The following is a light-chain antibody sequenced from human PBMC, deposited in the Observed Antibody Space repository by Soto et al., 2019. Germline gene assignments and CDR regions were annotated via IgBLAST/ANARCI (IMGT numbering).Light chain of an antibody. Sequence: MNKSPSTLSAKDGDRVTITCRASESISSFLSWYHQKPGKAPKLPIYNASSLQSGVPSKFSGSGSGTEFTLTISSLPPNDFATYYCQQCNSYPWTSAQG. CDR2: NAS. CDR1: ESISSF. CDR3: QQCNSYPWT. V-gene: IGKV1-5*03. J-gene: IGKJ1*01.